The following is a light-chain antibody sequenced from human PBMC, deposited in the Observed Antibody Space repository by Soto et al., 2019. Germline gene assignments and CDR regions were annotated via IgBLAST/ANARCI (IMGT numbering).Light chain of an antibody. CDR3: QQYGSSPWT. CDR1: QSVSSNH. V-gene: IGKV3-20*01. CDR2: GAS. J-gene: IGKJ1*01. Sequence: EIVLTQSPGSLSLSPRERATLSCRASQSVSSNHLAWYQQKPGQPPRLLIYGASRRASGIPDRFSGSGSGTDFTLTISRLEPEDFAVYYCQQYGSSPWTFGQGTKVEIK.